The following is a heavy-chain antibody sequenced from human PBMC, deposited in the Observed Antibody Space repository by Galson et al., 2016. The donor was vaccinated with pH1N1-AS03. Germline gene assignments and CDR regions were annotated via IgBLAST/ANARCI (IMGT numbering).Heavy chain of an antibody. CDR3: ARGRGSSNLDPVGY. V-gene: IGHV4-4*07. J-gene: IGHJ4*02. Sequence: ETLSLTCTVSGGSLTNYYWSWIRQPAGRGLESIGRIHSSGSTDYNPSLRTRVTMSKDSSKNQISLNPTSVSASDTAIYYCARGRGSSNLDPVGYWGQGILVTVSS. CDR1: GGSLTNYY. CDR2: IHSSGST. D-gene: IGHD3-10*01.